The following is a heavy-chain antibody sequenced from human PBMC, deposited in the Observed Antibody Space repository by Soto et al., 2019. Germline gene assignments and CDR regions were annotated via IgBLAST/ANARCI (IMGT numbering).Heavy chain of an antibody. J-gene: IGHJ6*03. CDR3: ARDGKTTQMSYYYYYMDV. CDR1: GFTFSDYY. CDR2: ISSSGSTI. D-gene: IGHD1-7*01. Sequence: PGGSLRLSCAASGFTFSDYYMSWIRQAPGKGLEWVSYISSSGSTIYYADSVKGRFTISRDNAKNSLYLQMNSLRAEDTAVYYCARDGKTTQMSYYYYYMDVWGKGTTVTVSS. V-gene: IGHV3-11*01.